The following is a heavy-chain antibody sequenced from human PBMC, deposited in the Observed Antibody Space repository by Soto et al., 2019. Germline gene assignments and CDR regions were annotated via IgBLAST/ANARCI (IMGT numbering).Heavy chain of an antibody. CDR3: ARDLGGSYYAPVDY. CDR2: ISAYNGNT. V-gene: IGHV1-18*01. J-gene: IGHJ4*02. D-gene: IGHD1-26*01. Sequence: QVQLVQSGAEVKKPGASVKVSCKASGYTFTSYGISWVRQAPGQGLEWMGWISAYNGNTKYAQKFQGRVTMTTDTXXSTAYMELRSLRSDDTAVYYCARDLGGSYYAPVDYWSQGTLVTVSS. CDR1: GYTFTSYG.